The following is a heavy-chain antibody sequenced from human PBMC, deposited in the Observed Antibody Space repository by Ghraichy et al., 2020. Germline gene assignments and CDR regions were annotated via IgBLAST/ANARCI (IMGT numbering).Heavy chain of an antibody. J-gene: IGHJ4*02. CDR2: ISSSSSTI. CDR1: GFTFSSYS. D-gene: IGHD3-16*02. V-gene: IGHV3-48*02. Sequence: LSLTCAASGFTFSSYSMNWVRQAPGKGLEWVSYISSSSSTIYYADSVKGRFTISRDNAKNSLYLQMNSLRDEDTAVYYCARDFQSYYDYVWGSYRFEGGTRAFDYWGQGTLVTVSS. CDR3: ARDFQSYYDYVWGSYRFEGGTRAFDY.